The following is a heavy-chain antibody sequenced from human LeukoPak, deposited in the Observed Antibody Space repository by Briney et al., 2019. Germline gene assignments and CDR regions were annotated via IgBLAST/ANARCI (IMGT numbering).Heavy chain of an antibody. CDR1: GFTFSNYA. D-gene: IGHD1-1*01. Sequence: GGSLRLSCEASGFTFSNYALTWVSQAPGKGLEWVANIKQDGSEKYYVDSVKGRFTISRDNAKNSLYLQMNSLRAEDTAVYYCATETSHFLPWTVDYWGQGNILSVSS. CDR3: ATETSHFLPWTVDY. V-gene: IGHV3-7*04. J-gene: IGHJ4*02. CDR2: IKQDGSEK.